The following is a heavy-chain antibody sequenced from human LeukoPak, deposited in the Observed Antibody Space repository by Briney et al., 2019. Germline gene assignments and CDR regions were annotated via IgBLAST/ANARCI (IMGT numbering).Heavy chain of an antibody. D-gene: IGHD6-6*01. CDR3: ATGRAAHLFDY. CDR1: GFTFSSYW. CDR2: INSDGSST. Sequence: PGGSLRLSCAASGFTFSSYWMHWVRQAPGKGLVWVSRINSDGSSTSYADSVKGRFTISRDNAKNTLYLQMNSLRAEDTAVYYCATGRAAHLFDYWGQGTLVTVSS. V-gene: IGHV3-74*01. J-gene: IGHJ4*02.